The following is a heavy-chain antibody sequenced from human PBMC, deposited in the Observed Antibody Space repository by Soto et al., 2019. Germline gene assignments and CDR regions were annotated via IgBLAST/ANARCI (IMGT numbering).Heavy chain of an antibody. D-gene: IGHD5-18*01. CDR3: TKGWIQLYEGGY. V-gene: IGHV3-73*02. J-gene: IGHJ4*02. CDR1: VFTFSGSA. CDR2: IRSKANSYAT. Sequence: EVQLVESGGGLVQPGGSLKLSCAASVFTFSGSARHWVRQASGKGLEWVGRIRSKANSYATAYAASVKGRFTISSDDSKNTAYLQMNSLKTEATAVYYWTKGWIQLYEGGYGGQGTLVTVSS.